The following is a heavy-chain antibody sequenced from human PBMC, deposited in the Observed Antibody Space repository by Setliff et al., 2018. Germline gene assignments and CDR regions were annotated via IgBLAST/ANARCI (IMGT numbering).Heavy chain of an antibody. CDR2: IDGDGSST. D-gene: IGHD2-2*01. J-gene: IGHJ4*02. CDR1: GFTFSNYW. CDR3: ARAHSSTLSVHDY. Sequence: GGSLRLSCAASGFTFSNYWMHWVRQAPGKGLVWVSRIDGDGSSTTYEDSVKGRFTISRDNAKNTLYLQMNSLRAEDTAVYYCARAHSSTLSVHDYWGQGTLVTVSS. V-gene: IGHV3-74*01.